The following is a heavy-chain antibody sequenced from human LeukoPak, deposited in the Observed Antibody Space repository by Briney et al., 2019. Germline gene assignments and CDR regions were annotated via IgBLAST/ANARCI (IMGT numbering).Heavy chain of an antibody. CDR1: GFTFDDYA. CDR3: AKDISDSSSRGGFDY. J-gene: IGHJ4*02. V-gene: IGHV3-9*03. CDR2: ISWNSGSI. D-gene: IGHD6-13*01. Sequence: PGGSLRLSCAASGFTFDDYAMHWVRQAPGKGLEWVSGISWNSGSIGYADSVKGRFTISRDNAKNSLYLQMNSLRAEDMALYYCAKDISDSSSRGGFDYWGQGTLVTVSS.